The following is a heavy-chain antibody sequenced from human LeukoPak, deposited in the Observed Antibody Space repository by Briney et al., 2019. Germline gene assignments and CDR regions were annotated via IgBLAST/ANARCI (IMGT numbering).Heavy chain of an antibody. CDR3: AREGTTVFDY. Sequence: GGSLRLSCAASGFTFSSYSMNWVRQAPGKGLEWVSSISSSSSYIYYADSVKGRFTISRDNAKNSLYLQLNSLRAEDTAVYYCAREGTTVFDYWGQGTLVTVSS. CDR1: GFTFSSYS. D-gene: IGHD4-17*01. J-gene: IGHJ4*02. V-gene: IGHV3-21*01. CDR2: ISSSSSYI.